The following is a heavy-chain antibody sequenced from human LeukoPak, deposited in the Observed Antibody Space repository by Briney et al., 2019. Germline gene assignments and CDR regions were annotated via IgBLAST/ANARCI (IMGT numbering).Heavy chain of an antibody. Sequence: LRLSCAASGFTFSSYAMSWVRQPPGKGLEWIGSINYSGITYYNPSLKSRVTKSVDTSKNQFSLNLNSVTAADTAVYYCARHDRGGLDAFDIWGQGTMVTVFS. CDR1: GFTFSSYA. CDR3: ARHDRGGLDAFDI. J-gene: IGHJ3*02. CDR2: INYSGIT. V-gene: IGHV4-30-2*03. D-gene: IGHD3-16*01.